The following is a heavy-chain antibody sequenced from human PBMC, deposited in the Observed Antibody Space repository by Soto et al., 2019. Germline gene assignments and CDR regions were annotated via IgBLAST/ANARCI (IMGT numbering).Heavy chain of an antibody. D-gene: IGHD2-2*01. CDR2: ISGSGGST. CDR1: GFTFSSYA. J-gene: IGHJ6*02. Sequence: GGSLRLSCAASGFTFSSYAMSWVRQAPGKGLEWVSAISGSGGSTYYADSVKGRFTISRDNSKTTLYLQMNSLRAEDTAVYYCAKARGRCSSTSCYPWDYYYYGMDVWGQGTTVTVSS. CDR3: AKARGRCSSTSCYPWDYYYYGMDV. V-gene: IGHV3-23*01.